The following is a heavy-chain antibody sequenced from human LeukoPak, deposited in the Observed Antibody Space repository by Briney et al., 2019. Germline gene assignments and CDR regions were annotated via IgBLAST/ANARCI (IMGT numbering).Heavy chain of an antibody. Sequence: KTGGSLRLSCAASGFTFSSYGMSWVRQAPGKGLEWVSAISGSGGNTYYADPVKGRFSISRGNSKNTLYLQMNSLRAEDTAVYFCAKDSATYGRFDYWGQGSLVTVSS. CDR3: AKDSATYGRFDY. V-gene: IGHV3-23*01. D-gene: IGHD3-10*01. CDR2: ISGSGGNT. CDR1: GFTFSSYG. J-gene: IGHJ4*02.